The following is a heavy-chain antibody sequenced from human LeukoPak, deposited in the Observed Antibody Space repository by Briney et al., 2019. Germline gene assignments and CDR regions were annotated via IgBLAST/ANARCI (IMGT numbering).Heavy chain of an antibody. J-gene: IGHJ5*02. V-gene: IGHV3-21*01. CDR3: AREGSNWYRYNWFDP. CDR2: ISSSSSYI. D-gene: IGHD6-13*01. Sequence: PGGSLRLSCAASGFTFSSYSMNWVRQAPGKGLEWVSSISSSSSYIYYADSVKGRFTISRDNAKNSLYLQMNSLRAEDTAVYYCAREGSNWYRYNWFDPWGQGTLVTVSS. CDR1: GFTFSSYS.